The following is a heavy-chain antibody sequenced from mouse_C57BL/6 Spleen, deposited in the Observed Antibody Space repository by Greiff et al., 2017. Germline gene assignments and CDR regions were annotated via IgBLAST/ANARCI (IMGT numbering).Heavy chain of an antibody. CDR2: IYPRDGST. D-gene: IGHD1-1*01. J-gene: IGHJ1*03. Sequence: VQLQQSGPELVKPGASVKLSCKASGYTFTSYDINWVKQRPGQGLEWIGWIYPRDGSTKYNEKFQGKATLTVDTSSSTAYMVLHSLTSEDSAVYFCARIYYYGSSPPEYFDVWGTGTTVTVSS. V-gene: IGHV1-85*01. CDR1: GYTFTSYD. CDR3: ARIYYYGSSPPEYFDV.